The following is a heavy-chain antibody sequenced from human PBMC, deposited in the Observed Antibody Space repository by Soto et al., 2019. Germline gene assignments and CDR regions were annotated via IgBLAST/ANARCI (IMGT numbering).Heavy chain of an antibody. Sequence: GSGPTLVNPTQTLTLTCSFSGFSLTTSGVGVGWIRQPPGKTLEWLGFIFWNDEKRYNPSLKSGLTITKDTSKNQVVLTMANMDPVDTATYYCANTAHNYGINDYFAYWGPGILVTVSS. CDR3: ANTAHNYGINDYFAY. V-gene: IGHV2-5*01. J-gene: IGHJ4*02. CDR2: IFWNDEK. D-gene: IGHD1-20*01. CDR1: GFSLTTSGVG.